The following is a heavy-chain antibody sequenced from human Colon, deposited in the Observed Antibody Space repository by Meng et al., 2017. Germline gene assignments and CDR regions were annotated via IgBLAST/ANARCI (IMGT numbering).Heavy chain of an antibody. CDR1: QSIFNGYT. CDR3: TRVSSAANGFDY. CDR2: TRNKANSYTT. V-gene: IGHV3-72*01. D-gene: IGHD2-15*01. J-gene: IGHJ4*02. Sequence: GESLKISCTASQSIFNGYTMNWVRQAPGKGLEWIGRTRNKANSYTTEYAASVKSRFTISRDYSKNSLYLQMNSLKTEDTAVYYCTRVSSAANGFDYWGQGTLVTVSS.